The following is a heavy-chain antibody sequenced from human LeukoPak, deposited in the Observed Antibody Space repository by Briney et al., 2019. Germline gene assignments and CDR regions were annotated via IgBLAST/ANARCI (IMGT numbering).Heavy chain of an antibody. CDR3: ARAQCSSTSCYTKPRFDP. V-gene: IGHV1-3*01. D-gene: IGHD2-2*02. CDR1: GYTFTSYG. CDR2: INAGNGST. Sequence: ASVKVSCKASGYTFTSYGISWVRQAPGQGLEWMGWINAGNGSTKYSQKFQGRVTITRDTSASTAYMELSSLRSEDTAVYYCARAQCSSTSCYTKPRFDPWGQGTLVTVSS. J-gene: IGHJ5*02.